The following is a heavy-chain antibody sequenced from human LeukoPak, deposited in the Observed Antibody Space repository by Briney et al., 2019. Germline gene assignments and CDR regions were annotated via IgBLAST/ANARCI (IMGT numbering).Heavy chain of an antibody. J-gene: IGHJ5*02. CDR2: IFHNENT. CDR3: ARVRPDFWSGYYLERGWFDP. CDR1: GDSINSGFY. V-gene: IGHV4-38-2*01. Sequence: PSETLSLTCAASGDSINSGFYWGWLRQPPGKGLEWIGSIFHNENTYYNPSLQSRVTISVDMSKNHFSLRLSSVTAADTAVYYCARVRPDFWSGYYLERGWFDPWGQGTLVTVSS. D-gene: IGHD3-3*01.